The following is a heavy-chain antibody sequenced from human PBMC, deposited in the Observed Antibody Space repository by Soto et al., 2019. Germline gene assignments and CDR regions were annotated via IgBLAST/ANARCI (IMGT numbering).Heavy chain of an antibody. Sequence: ASVKVSCKASGDTFRSYAINWVRLAPGQGLEWMGGIIPIFGTTNYAQKLQGRVTISADKSTSTAYVELSSVTSEDTAVYYCARAPFGTGNYYYYGMDVWGQGTTVTAP. V-gene: IGHV1-69*06. CDR2: IIPIFGTT. J-gene: IGHJ6*02. CDR1: GDTFRSYA. D-gene: IGHD3-9*01. CDR3: ARAPFGTGNYYYYGMDV.